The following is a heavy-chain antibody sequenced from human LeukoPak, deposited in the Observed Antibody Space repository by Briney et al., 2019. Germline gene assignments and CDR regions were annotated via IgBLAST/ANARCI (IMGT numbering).Heavy chain of an antibody. CDR3: ARQVSDYFYYYIDV. CDR1: GGSISSSSYY. CDR2: IYYNGTT. V-gene: IGHV4-39*01. J-gene: IGHJ6*03. Sequence: SETLSLTCSVSGGSISSSSYYWNWIRQPPGKGLEWVGSIYYNGTTYYNSSLKSRVTISEDTSKNRFSLMLTSVTAADTAVYYCARQVSDYFYYYIDVWGEGTTVIVSS.